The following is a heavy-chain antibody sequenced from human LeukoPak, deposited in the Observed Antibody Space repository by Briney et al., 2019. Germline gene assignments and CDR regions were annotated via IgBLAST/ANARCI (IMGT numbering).Heavy chain of an antibody. CDR1: GFTFSAYW. CDR2: IRDDGSEE. J-gene: IGHJ4*02. V-gene: IGHV3-7*01. CDR3: ARGSGSGSYYYFDY. Sequence: PGGSLRLSCAASGFTFSAYWMSWVRQAPGRGLEWVANIRDDGSEEYYGDSVRGRFTISRDNAKNSVYLQMHSLRVEDTAVYYCARGSGSGSYYYFDYWGQGTLVTVSS. D-gene: IGHD3-10*01.